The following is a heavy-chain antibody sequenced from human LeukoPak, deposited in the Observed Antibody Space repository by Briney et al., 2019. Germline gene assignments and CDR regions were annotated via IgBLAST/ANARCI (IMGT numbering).Heavy chain of an antibody. J-gene: IGHJ4*02. CDR3: ARWARSSSPYDY. CDR1: GFTFSSYW. D-gene: IGHD6-6*01. Sequence: GGSLRLSCAASGFTFSSYWMHWVRQAPGKGLVWVSRINSDGSSTSYADSVKGRFTISRDNAKNTLYLQMNSLRAEDTAVYYCARWARSSSPYDYWGQGTLVTVSS. CDR2: INSDGSST. V-gene: IGHV3-74*01.